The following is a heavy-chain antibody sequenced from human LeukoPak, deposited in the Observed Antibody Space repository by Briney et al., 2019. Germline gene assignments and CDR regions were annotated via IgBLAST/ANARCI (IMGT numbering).Heavy chain of an antibody. D-gene: IGHD3-9*01. CDR2: ISYDGSNK. CDR1: GFTFSSYA. V-gene: IGHV3-30*04. Sequence: PGGSLRLSCAASGFTFSSYAMHWVRQASGKGLEWVAVISYDGSNKYYADSVKGRFTISRDNSKNTLYLQMNSLRAEDTAVYYCAAARLRYFDWLQNDYWGQGTLVTVSS. J-gene: IGHJ4*02. CDR3: AAARLRYFDWLQNDY.